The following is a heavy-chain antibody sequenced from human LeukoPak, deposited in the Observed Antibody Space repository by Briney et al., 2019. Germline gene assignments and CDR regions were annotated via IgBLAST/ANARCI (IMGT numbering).Heavy chain of an antibody. V-gene: IGHV3-21*01. CDR1: GCNFSTSR. J-gene: IGHJ6*03. D-gene: IGHD5-18*01. Sequence: GGSMRLSCAASGCNFSTSRMNWVRQPPGKGLEWVSSISTSDNYIYYGDSVRGRFTTTRDNSKNSVYLQMNSLRAEDTAVYYCAREVLDVDTTRTNYYYYMDVWGKGTTVTVSS. CDR3: AREVLDVDTTRTNYYYYMDV. CDR2: ISTSDNYI.